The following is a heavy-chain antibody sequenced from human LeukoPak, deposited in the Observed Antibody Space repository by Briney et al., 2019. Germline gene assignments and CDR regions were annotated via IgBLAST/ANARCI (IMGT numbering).Heavy chain of an antibody. Sequence: SGRSLRLSCAASGFTFSSYGMHWVCQAPGKGLEWVAVISYDGSNKYYADSVKGRFTISRDNSKNTLYLQMNSLRAEDTAEYYCAKDGTIAYSGYEWMAAAGHFDYWGQGTLVTVSS. CDR3: AKDGTIAYSGYEWMAAAGHFDY. D-gene: IGHD5-12*01. J-gene: IGHJ4*02. CDR1: GFTFSSYG. V-gene: IGHV3-30*18. CDR2: ISYDGSNK.